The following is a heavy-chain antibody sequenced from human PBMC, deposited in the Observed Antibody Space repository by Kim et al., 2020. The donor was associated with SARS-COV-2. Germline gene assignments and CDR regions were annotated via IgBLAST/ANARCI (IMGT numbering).Heavy chain of an antibody. J-gene: IGHJ4*02. V-gene: IGHV3-43*01. CDR3: AKGPMSLYYFDY. CDR2: ISWDGGST. D-gene: IGHD3-22*01. Sequence: GGSLRLYCAASGFTFDDYTMHWVRQAPGKGLEWVSLISWDGGSTYYADSVKGRFTISRDNSKNSLYLQMNSLRTEDTALYYCAKGPMSLYYFDYWGQGTLVTVPS. CDR1: GFTFDDYT.